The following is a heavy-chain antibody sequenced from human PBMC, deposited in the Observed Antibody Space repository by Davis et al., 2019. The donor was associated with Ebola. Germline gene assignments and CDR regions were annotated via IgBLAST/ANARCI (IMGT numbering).Heavy chain of an antibody. J-gene: IGHJ4*02. Sequence: SQTLSLTCAVYGGSFSGYYWTWIRRPPGKGLEWIGAINHSGSTNYNPSLKSRVTISVDTSKNQFSLKLSSVTAADTAVYYCARGRRYSYGSGTYFDYWGQGTLVTVSS. CDR1: GGSFSGYY. CDR2: INHSGST. CDR3: ARGRRYSYGSGTYFDY. V-gene: IGHV4-34*01. D-gene: IGHD5-18*01.